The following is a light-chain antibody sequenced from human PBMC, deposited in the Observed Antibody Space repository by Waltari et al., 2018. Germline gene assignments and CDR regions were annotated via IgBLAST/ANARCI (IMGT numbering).Light chain of an antibody. J-gene: IGLJ1*01. CDR3: LAWDFSTAWT. CDR1: KLGTTF. CDR2: QVK. V-gene: IGLV3-1*01. Sequence: SSGLTQPPSVSVSTGQTDTITCSGSKLGTTFASWYQHRPGQSPVLVINQVKKRPSGIPERVSGSNSGYTATLTISGALPMDEADYYCLAWDFSTAWTFGTGTRVTVL.